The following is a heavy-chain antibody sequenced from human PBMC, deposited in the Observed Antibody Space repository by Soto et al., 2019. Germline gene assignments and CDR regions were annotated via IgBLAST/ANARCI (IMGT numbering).Heavy chain of an antibody. CDR3: ARAISGYVT. J-gene: IGHJ5*02. D-gene: IGHD5-12*01. CDR2: INTGNGNT. Sequence: QVQLVQSGAEVKKPGASVKVSFKASGITYTTYAIHWVRQAPGQGLEWMGWINTGNGNTRYSQRFQGRVTLTTDTSANTAYMDLSSLTSEDTSVYYCARAISGYVTWGQGTLITVSS. CDR1: GITYTTYA. V-gene: IGHV1-3*04.